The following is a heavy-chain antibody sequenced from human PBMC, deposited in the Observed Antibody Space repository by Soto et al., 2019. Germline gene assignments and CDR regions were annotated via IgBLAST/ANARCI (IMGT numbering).Heavy chain of an antibody. J-gene: IGHJ4*02. Sequence: SETLSLTCAVYGGSFSTDYWSWIRQPPGKGLEWIGEINPSGGTNYNPSLKSRVTISVATSKNQFSLKLSSVTAADTAVYYCQRSTAMVSKEYYFDYWGQGTLVTVSS. CDR3: QRSTAMVSKEYYFDY. CDR2: INPSGGT. D-gene: IGHD5-18*01. CDR1: GGSFSTDY. V-gene: IGHV4-34*01.